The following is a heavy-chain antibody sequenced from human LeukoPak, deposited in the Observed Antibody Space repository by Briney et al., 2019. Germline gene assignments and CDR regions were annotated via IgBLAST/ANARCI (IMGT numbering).Heavy chain of an antibody. V-gene: IGHV4-39*01. D-gene: IGHD3-9*01. Sequence: SETLSLTCTVSAGSLSSSTYYWGWIRQPPGKGLEWIGSIYYSGTTFYNPSLKSRVAISVDPSKNQFFLKLTSVTAADTAVYYCASSGSQVLRYFDWLPIYYFDYWGQGTLVTVSS. CDR2: IYYSGTT. CDR1: AGSLSSSTYY. J-gene: IGHJ4*02. CDR3: ASSGSQVLRYFDWLPIYYFDY.